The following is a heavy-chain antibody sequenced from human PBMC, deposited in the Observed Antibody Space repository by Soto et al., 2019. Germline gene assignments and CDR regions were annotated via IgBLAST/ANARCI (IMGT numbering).Heavy chain of an antibody. V-gene: IGHV3-23*01. CDR3: AKEPRTSYGKYFQH. D-gene: IGHD2-2*01. J-gene: IGHJ1*01. CDR2: ISGSSSST. Sequence: GGSLRLSCAASGFTFSSYSMNWVRQAPGKGLEWVSVISGSSSSTYYADSVKGRFTISRDNSKSTLYLQMNSLRAEDTAVYYCAKEPRTSYGKYFQHWGQGTLVTVSS. CDR1: GFTFSSYS.